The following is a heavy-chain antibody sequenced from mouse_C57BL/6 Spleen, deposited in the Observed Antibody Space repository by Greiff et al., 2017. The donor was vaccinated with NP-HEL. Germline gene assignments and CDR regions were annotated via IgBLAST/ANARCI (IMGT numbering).Heavy chain of an antibody. CDR1: GYTFTSYW. CDR2: IDPSDSYT. Sequence: VQLQQPGAELVKPGASVKLSCKASGYTFTSYWMQWVKQRPGQGLEWIGDIDPSDSYTNYNQKFKGKATLTVVTSSSTAYMQLSSLTSEDSAVYYCARGGRGYFDYWGQGTTLTVSS. D-gene: IGHD3-3*01. CDR3: ARGGRGYFDY. V-gene: IGHV1-50*01. J-gene: IGHJ2*01.